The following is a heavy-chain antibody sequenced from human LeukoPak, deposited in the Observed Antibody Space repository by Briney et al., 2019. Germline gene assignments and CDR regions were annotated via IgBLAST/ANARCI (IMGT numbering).Heavy chain of an antibody. CDR3: ARGGSSGYYFDY. Sequence: TGGSLRLSCAASGFTFSSYGMHWVRQAPGKGLEWVAVIWYDGSNKYYADSVKGRFTISRDNSKNTLYLQMNSLRAEDTAVYYCARGGSSGYYFDYWGQGTLVTVSS. D-gene: IGHD3-22*01. J-gene: IGHJ4*02. V-gene: IGHV3-33*01. CDR1: GFTFSSYG. CDR2: IWYDGSNK.